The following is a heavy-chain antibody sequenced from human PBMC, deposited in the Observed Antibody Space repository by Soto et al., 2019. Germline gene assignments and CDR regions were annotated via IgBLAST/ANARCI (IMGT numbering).Heavy chain of an antibody. J-gene: IGHJ4*02. D-gene: IGHD2-2*01. V-gene: IGHV4-59*08. CDR1: GGSISSYY. CDR3: ARHDAWVCSSTSCSAFYSDY. CDR2: IYYSGST. Sequence: SETLSLTCTVSGGSISSYYWSWIRQPPGKGLEWIGYIYYSGSTNYNPSLKSRVTISVDTSKNQFSLKLSSVTAADTAVYYCARHDAWVCSSTSCSAFYSDYWGQGTLVTVSS.